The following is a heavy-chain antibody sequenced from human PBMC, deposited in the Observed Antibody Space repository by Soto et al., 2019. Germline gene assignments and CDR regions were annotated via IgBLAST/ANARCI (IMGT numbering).Heavy chain of an antibody. D-gene: IGHD2-2*01. CDR3: ARRLRTQYQLLHDYYYYMDV. J-gene: IGHJ6*03. V-gene: IGHV4-39*01. Sequence: SETLSLTCTVSGGSISSSSYYWGWIRQPPGKGLEWIGSIYYSGSTYYNPSLKSRVTISVDTSKNQFSLKLSSVTAADTAVYYCARRLRTQYQLLHDYYYYMDVWGKGTTVTVSS. CDR1: GGSISSSSYY. CDR2: IYYSGST.